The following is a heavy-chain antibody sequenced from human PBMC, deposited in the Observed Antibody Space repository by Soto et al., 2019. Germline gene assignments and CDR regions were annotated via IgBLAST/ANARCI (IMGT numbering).Heavy chain of an antibody. V-gene: IGHV4-30-4*01. CDR3: AREGGDFVQVPYY. D-gene: IGHD3-3*01. CDR1: GVSINRGDYY. Sequence: QVRLQESGPKLVRPSQTLSLTCSVSGVSINRGDYYWSWIRQSPGRGLEWIGSIYYNGDTNYNPSLGIRVIVSVDTSKNQFFLDLQSVVAADSAVYFFAREGGDFVQVPYYWCQGTLITVSS. CDR2: IYYNGDT. J-gene: IGHJ4*02.